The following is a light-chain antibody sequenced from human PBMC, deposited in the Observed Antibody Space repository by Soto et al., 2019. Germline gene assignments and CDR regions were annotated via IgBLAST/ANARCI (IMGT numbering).Light chain of an antibody. CDR1: QSFRGL. J-gene: IGKJ5*01. Sequence: EVVLTQSPFTLSLAPGERSTLCFRASQSFRGLLAWYQQKPGQAPRLLIYDAYNRATGIPPRFSGSGSGTDFTLTISSLEPEDSAVYYCQQRNMWPITFGQGTRLEIK. CDR3: QQRNMWPIT. V-gene: IGKV3-11*01. CDR2: DAY.